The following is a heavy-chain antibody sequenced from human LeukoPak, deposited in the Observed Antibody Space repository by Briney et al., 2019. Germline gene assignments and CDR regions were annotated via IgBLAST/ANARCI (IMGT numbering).Heavy chain of an antibody. Sequence: ASVKVSCKASGYTFTGYYMPWVRQAPGPGREWMGWINTNSGGTNYAEKFQGRVTMTRDTAISTAYMELSRLRSDDTAVYYCASWKPGYSRSWYYYYGMDVWGQGTTVTVSS. CDR1: GYTFTGYY. CDR3: ASWKPGYSRSWYYYYGMDV. J-gene: IGHJ6*02. CDR2: INTNSGGT. D-gene: IGHD6-13*01. V-gene: IGHV1-2*02.